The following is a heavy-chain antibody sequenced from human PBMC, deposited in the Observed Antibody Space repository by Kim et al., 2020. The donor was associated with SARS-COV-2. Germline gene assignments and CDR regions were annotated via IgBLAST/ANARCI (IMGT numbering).Heavy chain of an antibody. CDR1: GFSYNSHT. V-gene: IGHV3-48*02. J-gene: IGHJ3*01. D-gene: IGHD1-26*01. CDR3: ARGASGAFDV. Sequence: GGSLRLSCSASGFSYNSHTMNWVRQAPGKGLEWVSYISITGTTSILADSVKGRFTISRDNAENSLFLQMNSLREEDTAVYYCARGASGAFDVWGQGTKVT. CDR2: ISITGTTS.